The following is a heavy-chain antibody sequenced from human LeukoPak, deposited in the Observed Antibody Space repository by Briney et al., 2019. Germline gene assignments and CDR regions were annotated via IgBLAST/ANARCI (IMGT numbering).Heavy chain of an antibody. Sequence: SETLSLTCTVSGGSISSSSYYWGWIRQPPGKGLEWIGSIYYSGSTYYNPSLKSRVTISVDTSKNQFPLKLSSVTAADTAVYYCARHMQYYGSGHYFDYWGQGTLVTVSS. CDR2: IYYSGST. V-gene: IGHV4-39*01. CDR3: ARHMQYYGSGHYFDY. D-gene: IGHD3-10*01. CDR1: GGSISSSSYY. J-gene: IGHJ4*02.